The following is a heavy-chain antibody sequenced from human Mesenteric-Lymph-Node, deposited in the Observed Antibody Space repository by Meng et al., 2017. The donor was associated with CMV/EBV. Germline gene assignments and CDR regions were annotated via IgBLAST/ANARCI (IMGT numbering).Heavy chain of an antibody. CDR3: ARADRLPLEWLLSDLDY. Sequence: ASVKVSCKASGYTFTSYYMHWVRQAPGQGLEWMGIINPSGGSTSYAQKFQGRVTMTRDMSTSTVYMELSSLRSEDTAVYYCARADRLPLEWLLSDLDYWGQGTLVTVSS. CDR1: GYTFTSYY. CDR2: INPSGGST. V-gene: IGHV1-46*01. J-gene: IGHJ4*02. D-gene: IGHD3-3*01.